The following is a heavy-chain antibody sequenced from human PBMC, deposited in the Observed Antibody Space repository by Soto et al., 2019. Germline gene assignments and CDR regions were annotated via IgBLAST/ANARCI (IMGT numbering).Heavy chain of an antibody. CDR1: GGSFSGYY. CDR2: INHSGST. Sequence: QVQLQQWGAGLLKPSETLSLTCAVYGGSFSGYYWSWIRQPPGKGLEWNGEINHSGSTNYNPSLKSRVTISVDTSKNQFSLKLRSVTAADTAVYYCARGRVLWSSGWLDWGQGTLVTVSS. V-gene: IGHV4-34*01. J-gene: IGHJ4*02. CDR3: ARGRVLWSSGWLD. D-gene: IGHD6-19*01.